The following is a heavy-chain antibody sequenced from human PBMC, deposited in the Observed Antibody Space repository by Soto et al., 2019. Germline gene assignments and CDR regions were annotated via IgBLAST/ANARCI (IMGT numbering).Heavy chain of an antibody. Sequence: GSLRLSCAASGFTVSSNYITWVRQAPGKGLEWVSVIYSGGSTYYADSVKGRFTISRDNSKNTLYPQMNSLRAEDTAVYYCARVLIPAASTYFDYWGQGTLVTVSS. J-gene: IGHJ4*02. CDR3: ARVLIPAASTYFDY. V-gene: IGHV3-66*01. CDR2: IYSGGST. CDR1: GFTVSSNY. D-gene: IGHD2-2*01.